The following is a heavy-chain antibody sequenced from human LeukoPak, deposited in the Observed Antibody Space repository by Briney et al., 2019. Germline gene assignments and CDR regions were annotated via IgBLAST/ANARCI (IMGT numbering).Heavy chain of an antibody. V-gene: IGHV4-4*09. CDR2: IYTSGST. D-gene: IGHD2-8*01. CDR1: GGSISSYY. CDR3: ARHTRDGLDP. Sequence: PSETLSLTCTVSGGSISSYYWSWIRQPPGKGLEWTGYIYTSGSTNYNPSLKSRVTISVDTSKNQFSLKLSSVTAADTAVYYCARHTRDGLDPWGQGTLVTVSS. J-gene: IGHJ5*02.